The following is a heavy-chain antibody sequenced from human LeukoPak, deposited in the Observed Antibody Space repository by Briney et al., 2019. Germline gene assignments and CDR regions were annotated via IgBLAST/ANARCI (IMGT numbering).Heavy chain of an antibody. D-gene: IGHD6-13*01. J-gene: IGHJ5*02. CDR3: ARDSAGSSWESNWFDP. Sequence: SETLSLTCTVSGGSISSYYWSWIRQPAGKGLEWIGRIYTSGSTNYNPSLKSRVTMSVDTSKNQFSLKPSSVTAADTAVYYCARDSAGSSWESNWFDPWGQGTLVTVSS. CDR1: GGSISSYY. V-gene: IGHV4-4*07. CDR2: IYTSGST.